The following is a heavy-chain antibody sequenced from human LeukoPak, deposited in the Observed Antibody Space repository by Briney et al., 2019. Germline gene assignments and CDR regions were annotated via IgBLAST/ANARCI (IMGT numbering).Heavy chain of an antibody. Sequence: GGSLRLSCAASGFTFSSYSMNWVRQAPGKGLEWVSSISSSSSYIYYADSVKGRFTISRDNAKNSLYLQMNSLRAEDTAVYYCARDGGVVTMIVVVMGHFDYWGQGTLVTVSS. J-gene: IGHJ4*02. CDR2: ISSSSSYI. V-gene: IGHV3-21*01. D-gene: IGHD3-22*01. CDR3: ARDGGVVTMIVVVMGHFDY. CDR1: GFTFSSYS.